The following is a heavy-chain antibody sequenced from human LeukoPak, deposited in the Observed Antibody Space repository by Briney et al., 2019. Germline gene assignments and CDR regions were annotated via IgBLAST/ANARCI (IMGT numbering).Heavy chain of an antibody. J-gene: IGHJ4*02. CDR2: IKQDGSEK. Sequence: GGSLRLSCAASGFTFSSYWMTWVRQALGKGLEWVANIKQDGSEKYYVDSVKGRFTISRDNAKNSLYLQMNSLRAEDTAMYYCARDQSLPYCGGDCYSGSDYWGQGTRVTVSS. CDR3: ARDQSLPYCGGDCYSGSDY. CDR1: GFTFSSYW. V-gene: IGHV3-7*03. D-gene: IGHD2-21*02.